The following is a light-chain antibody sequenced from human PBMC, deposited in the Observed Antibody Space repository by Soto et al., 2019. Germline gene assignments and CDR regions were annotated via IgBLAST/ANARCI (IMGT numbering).Light chain of an antibody. CDR1: SSDVGGYNY. CDR3: SSYAGSNNYV. J-gene: IGLJ1*01. V-gene: IGLV2-8*01. CDR2: EVS. Sequence: ALTQPPSASGSPGQSVTISCTGTSSDVGGYNYVSWYQQHPGKAPKLMIYEVSKRPSGVPDRFSGSKSGNTASLTVSGLQAEDEADYYCSSYAGSNNYVFG.